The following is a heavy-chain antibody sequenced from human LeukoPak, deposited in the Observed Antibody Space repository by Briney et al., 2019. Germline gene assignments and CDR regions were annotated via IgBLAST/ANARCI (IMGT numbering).Heavy chain of an antibody. D-gene: IGHD2-15*01. CDR1: GYTFTSYG. J-gene: IGHJ3*02. CDR3: ASPPPRWSTDAFDI. V-gene: IGHV1-18*01. Sequence: ASVKVSCKASGYTFTSYGISWVRQAPGQGLEWMGWISAYNGNTNYAQKLQGRVTMTTDTSTSTAYMELRSLRSDDTAVYYCASPPPRWSTDAFDIWGQGTMVTVSS. CDR2: ISAYNGNT.